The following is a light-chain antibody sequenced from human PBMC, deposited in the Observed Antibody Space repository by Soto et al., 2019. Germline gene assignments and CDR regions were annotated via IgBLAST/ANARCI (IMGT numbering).Light chain of an antibody. J-gene: IGKJ2*01. CDR3: QQYGGSPPYT. CDR2: AAS. Sequence: EIVLTQSPGTLSLSPGERATLSCRASQSITNNFLAWYQQKPGQVPRLLVYAASTRASDVEGRFSGSGSGTDFPLTISRLEPDDFAVYYCQQYGGSPPYTFGQGTKLEIK. CDR1: QSITNNF. V-gene: IGKV3-20*01.